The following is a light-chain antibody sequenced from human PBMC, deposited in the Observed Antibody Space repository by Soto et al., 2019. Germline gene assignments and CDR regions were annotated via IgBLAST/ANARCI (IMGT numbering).Light chain of an antibody. Sequence: DIVMTQSPLSLPVTPGEPASISCRSSQSLLHSNGYNYLDWYLQKPGQSPQLLIYLGSNRSSGVPDRFSGSGSGTDLTLKISRVEAEDVGVYYSMQALQSPRTFGQGTKVEIK. CDR3: MQALQSPRT. CDR2: LGS. J-gene: IGKJ1*01. V-gene: IGKV2-28*01. CDR1: QSLLHSNGYNY.